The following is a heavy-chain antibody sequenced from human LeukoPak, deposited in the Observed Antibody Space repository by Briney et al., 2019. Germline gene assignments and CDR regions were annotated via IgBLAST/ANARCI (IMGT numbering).Heavy chain of an antibody. D-gene: IGHD3-22*01. Sequence: ASVKVSCKASGGTFSSYAISRVRQAPGQGLGWMGRIIPILGIANYAQKFQGRVTITADKSTSTAYMELSSLRSEDTAVYYCARPTAPYYYDSPANYWGQGTLVTVSS. CDR2: IIPILGIA. CDR3: ARPTAPYYYDSPANY. V-gene: IGHV1-69*04. J-gene: IGHJ4*02. CDR1: GGTFSSYA.